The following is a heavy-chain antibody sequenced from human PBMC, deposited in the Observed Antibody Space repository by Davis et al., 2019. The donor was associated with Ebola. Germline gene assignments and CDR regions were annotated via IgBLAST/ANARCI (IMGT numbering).Heavy chain of an antibody. CDR3: ARRNYYGSGSQYSHFDY. Sequence: KVSCKGSGYSFPNYWIGWVRQMPGKGLEWMGIIHPGDSEIRYSPSFQGQVTISADKSINTAYLQWSSLKASDTAMYYCARRNYYGSGSQYSHFDYWGQGTLVTVSS. D-gene: IGHD3-10*01. J-gene: IGHJ4*02. V-gene: IGHV5-51*01. CDR1: GYSFPNYW. CDR2: IHPGDSEI.